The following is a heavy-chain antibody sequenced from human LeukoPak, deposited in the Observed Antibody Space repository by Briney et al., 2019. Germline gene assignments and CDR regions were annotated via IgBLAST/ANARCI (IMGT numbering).Heavy chain of an antibody. J-gene: IGHJ4*02. Sequence: PGGSLRLSCAASGFTFSRYGMHWVRQAPGKGREWVALISKDGSKKFYVDSVKGRFTISRDNSKNTLYLQMNSLRAEDTAVYYCAKDGEVVVADYWGQGTLVTVSS. CDR2: ISKDGSKK. V-gene: IGHV3-30*18. D-gene: IGHD2-15*01. CDR3: AKDGEVVVADY. CDR1: GFTFSRYG.